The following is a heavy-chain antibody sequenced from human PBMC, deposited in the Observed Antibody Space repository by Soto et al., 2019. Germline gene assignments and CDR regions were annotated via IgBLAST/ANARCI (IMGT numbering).Heavy chain of an antibody. D-gene: IGHD6-19*01. Sequence: ASVKVSCKASGYTFTDYYMHWVRQAPGQGLEWMGWINTHSGDTTYAQNFQGRFTISRDNSKNTLYLQMNSLRAEDTAVYYCARKQWLVDYWGQGTLVTVSS. CDR1: GYTFTDYY. CDR2: INTHSGDT. J-gene: IGHJ4*02. CDR3: ARKQWLVDY. V-gene: IGHV1-2*02.